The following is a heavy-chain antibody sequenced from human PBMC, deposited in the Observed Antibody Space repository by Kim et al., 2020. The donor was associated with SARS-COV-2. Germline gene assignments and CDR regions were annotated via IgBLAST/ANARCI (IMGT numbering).Heavy chain of an antibody. J-gene: IGHJ4*02. CDR2: ISYDGSNK. CDR1: GFTFSSYA. CDR3: ARDSQQWLVRRHGFDY. Sequence: GGSLRLSCAASGFTFSSYAMHWVRQAPGKGLEWVAVISYDGSNKYYADSVKGRFTISRDNSKNTLYLQMNSLRAEDTAVYYCARDSQQWLVRRHGFDYWGQGTLVTVSS. V-gene: IGHV3-30*04. D-gene: IGHD6-19*01.